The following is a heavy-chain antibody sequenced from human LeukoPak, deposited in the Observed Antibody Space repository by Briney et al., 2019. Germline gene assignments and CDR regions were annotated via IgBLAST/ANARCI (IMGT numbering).Heavy chain of an antibody. CDR3: ASSYYYYGMDV. V-gene: IGHV4-34*01. CDR2: INHSGST. CDR1: GGSFSGYY. J-gene: IGHJ6*02. Sequence: SETLSLTCAVYGGSFSGYYWSWIRQPPGKGLEWIGEINHSGSTNYNPSLRSRVTISVDTSKNQFSLKLSSVTAADTAVYYCASSYYYYGMDVWGQGTTVAVSS.